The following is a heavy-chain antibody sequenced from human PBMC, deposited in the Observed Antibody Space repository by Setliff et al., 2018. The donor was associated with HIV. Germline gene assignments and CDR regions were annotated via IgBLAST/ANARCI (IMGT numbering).Heavy chain of an antibody. V-gene: IGHV4-39*07. D-gene: IGHD3-10*01. Sequence: SETLSLTCTVSGGSISTSSHYWGWIRQPPGKGLEWIASIYYSGNTYYNPSLKSRVTISQDTSKNQFSLKLTSVTAADTAVYYCASLLARPRGAIGTDYWGQGALVTVSS. CDR1: GGSISTSSHY. J-gene: IGHJ4*02. CDR2: IYYSGNT. CDR3: ASLLARPRGAIGTDY.